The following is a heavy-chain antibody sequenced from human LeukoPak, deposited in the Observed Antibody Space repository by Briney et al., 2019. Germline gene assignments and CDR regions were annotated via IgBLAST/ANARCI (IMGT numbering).Heavy chain of an antibody. CDR1: GFTFSSDA. CDR2: ISGSGGST. Sequence: GGSLRLSCAASGFTFSSDAMSWVRQAPGRGLEWVSAISGSGGSTYYADSVKGRFTISRDNSNHMLYLQMSSLIAEDTAIYYCAKDDDWLRFEHWGRGTPVSVSS. V-gene: IGHV3-23*01. CDR3: AKDDDWLRFEH. D-gene: IGHD5-12*01. J-gene: IGHJ4*02.